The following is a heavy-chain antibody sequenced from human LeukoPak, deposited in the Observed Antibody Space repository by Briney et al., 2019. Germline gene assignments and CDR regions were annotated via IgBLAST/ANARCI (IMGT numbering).Heavy chain of an antibody. Sequence: GSSVKVSCKASGGTISSYAISWVRQAPGQGLEWMGGIIPIFGTANYAQKFQGRVTITADESTSTAYMELSSLRSEDTAVYYCAIKNARYCSSTSCYTDDAFDIWGQGTMVTVSS. CDR1: GGTISSYA. CDR3: AIKNARYCSSTSCYTDDAFDI. D-gene: IGHD2-2*02. J-gene: IGHJ3*02. V-gene: IGHV1-69*01. CDR2: IIPIFGTA.